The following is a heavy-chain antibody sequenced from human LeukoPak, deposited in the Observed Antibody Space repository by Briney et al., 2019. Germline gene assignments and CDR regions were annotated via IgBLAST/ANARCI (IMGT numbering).Heavy chain of an antibody. D-gene: IGHD3-9*01. CDR3: ARDLFHGYDILTGYGY. J-gene: IGHJ4*02. CDR1: GGSISSYY. CDR2: IYTSGST. V-gene: IGHV4-4*07. Sequence: SETLSLTCTVSGGSISSYYWSWIRQPAGKGLEWLGRIYTSGSTNYNPSLKSRVTMSVDTSKNQFSLKLSSVTAADTAVYYCARDLFHGYDILTGYGYWGQGTLVTVSS.